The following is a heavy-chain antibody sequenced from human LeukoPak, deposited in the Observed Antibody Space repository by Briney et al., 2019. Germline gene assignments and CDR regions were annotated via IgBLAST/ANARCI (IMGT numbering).Heavy chain of an antibody. CDR2: INSDGSST. CDR1: GFTFSSYW. J-gene: IGHJ4*02. V-gene: IGHV3-74*01. D-gene: IGHD1-1*01. CDR3: ARDHTGPTGTSPLDY. Sequence: GGSLRLSCAASGFTFSSYWMHWVRQAPGKGLVWVSRINSDGSSTSYADSVKGRFTISRDNAKNTLYLQMNSLRAEDTAVYYCARDHTGPTGTSPLDYWGQGTLVTVSS.